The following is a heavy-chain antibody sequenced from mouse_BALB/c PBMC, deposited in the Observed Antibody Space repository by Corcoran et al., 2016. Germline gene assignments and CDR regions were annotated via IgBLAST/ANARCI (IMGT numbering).Heavy chain of an antibody. CDR3: AIDGNYARFAY. CDR1: GYTFTSYV. CDR2: INPYNDGT. D-gene: IGHD2-1*01. J-gene: IGHJ3*01. V-gene: IGHV1S136*01. Sequence: EVQLQQSGPELVKPGASVKMSCKASGYTFTSYVMHWVKQKPGQGLEWIGYINPYNDGTKYNEKFKGKATLTSDKSSSTAYMALSSLTSEDSAVYYCAIDGNYARFAYWGQGTLVTVSA.